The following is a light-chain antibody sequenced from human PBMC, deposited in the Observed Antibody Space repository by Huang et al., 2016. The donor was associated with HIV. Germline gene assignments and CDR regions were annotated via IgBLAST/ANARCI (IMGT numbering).Light chain of an antibody. CDR3: QQYQDWPPEALT. CDR2: RAS. J-gene: IGKJ4*01. V-gene: IGKV3-15*01. CDR1: QSVSNN. Sequence: EIVMTQSPVTLSVSPGERVTLSCRASQSVSNNLAWYQQKPGQAPRLLIYRASTRVASIPARFSGSGSGTEFTLTISSLQSEDFAVYYCQQYQDWPPEALTFGGGTKVE.